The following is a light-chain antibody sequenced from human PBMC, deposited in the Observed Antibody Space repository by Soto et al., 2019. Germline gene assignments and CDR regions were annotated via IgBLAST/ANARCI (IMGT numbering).Light chain of an antibody. CDR3: QQRSNWPRT. Sequence: EIVLTQSPGTLSLSPGERATLSCRASQSLTNNYFAWYQQKPGQAPRLLIYGASTRATGIPARFSGSGSGTDFTLTISSLEPEDLAVYYCQQRSNWPRTFGQGTKVDNK. J-gene: IGKJ1*01. CDR2: GAS. CDR1: QSLTNNY. V-gene: IGKV3D-20*02.